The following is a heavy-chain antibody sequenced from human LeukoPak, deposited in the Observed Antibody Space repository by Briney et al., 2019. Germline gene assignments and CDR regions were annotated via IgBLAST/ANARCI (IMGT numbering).Heavy chain of an antibody. CDR1: GFIFRSYG. D-gene: IGHD4-23*01. CDR3: AGDRGGVNDY. Sequence: GGSLRLSCAASGFIFRSYGMHWVRQAPGKGLEWVAVIWYDGTNKYYADSVKGRFTISRDNSKNTLYLQMDSLRAEDTAVYYCAGDRGGVNDYWGQGTLVTVSS. CDR2: IWYDGTNK. J-gene: IGHJ4*02. V-gene: IGHV3-33*01.